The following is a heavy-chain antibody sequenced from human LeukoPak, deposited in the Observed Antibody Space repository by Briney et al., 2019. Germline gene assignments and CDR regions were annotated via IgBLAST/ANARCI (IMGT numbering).Heavy chain of an antibody. Sequence: SETLSLTCTVSGGSITSSSYYWGWIRQPPGKGLEWIGSIHHSGNTYYNPSLKSRVTISIDTSKNQFSLKLSSVTAADTAVYYCARDQVDCSGGSCYSESVDYWGQGTLVTVSS. V-gene: IGHV4-39*07. CDR3: ARDQVDCSGGSCYSESVDY. CDR2: IHHSGNT. D-gene: IGHD2-15*01. CDR1: GGSITSSSYY. J-gene: IGHJ4*02.